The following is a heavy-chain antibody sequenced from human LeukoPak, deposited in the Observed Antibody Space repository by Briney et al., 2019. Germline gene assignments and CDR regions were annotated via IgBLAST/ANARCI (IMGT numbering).Heavy chain of an antibody. CDR3: ARDHDSSSWYRYYYYYYYMDV. CDR1: GYTFTSYD. V-gene: IGHV1-8*03. Sequence: GASVKVSCKASGYTFTSYDINWVRQATGQGLEWMGWMNPNSGNTGYAQKFQGRVTITRNTSISTAYMELSSLRAEDTAVYYCARDHDSSSWYRYYYYYYYMDVWGKGTTVTISS. CDR2: MNPNSGNT. D-gene: IGHD6-13*01. J-gene: IGHJ6*03.